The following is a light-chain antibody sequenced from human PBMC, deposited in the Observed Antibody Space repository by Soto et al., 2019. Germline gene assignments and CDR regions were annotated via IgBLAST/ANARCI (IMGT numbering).Light chain of an antibody. CDR3: LQDDNFQLT. V-gene: IGKV1-6*01. CDR1: QGIRND. J-gene: IGKJ4*01. Sequence: AIQMTQSPSSLSASVGDRVTITCRASQGIRNDLGWYQQEPGKAPKLLIYAASTLQSGVPSRFSGSGSGTDFTLTISSLQPEDSATYYCLQDDNFQLTFGGGTKVDIK. CDR2: AAS.